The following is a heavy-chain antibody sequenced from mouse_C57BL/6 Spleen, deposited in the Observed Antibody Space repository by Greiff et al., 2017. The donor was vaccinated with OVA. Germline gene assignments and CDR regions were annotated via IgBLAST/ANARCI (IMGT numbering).Heavy chain of an antibody. Sequence: EVKLVESGGGLVQPGGSLKLSCAASGFTFSDYYMYWVRQTPEKRLEWVAYISNGGGSTYYPDTVKGRFTISRDNAKNTLYLQMSRLKSEDTAMYYCARGSGSRGYYAMDYWGQGTSVTVSS. V-gene: IGHV5-12*01. CDR3: ARGSGSRGYYAMDY. J-gene: IGHJ4*01. D-gene: IGHD3-1*01. CDR2: ISNGGGST. CDR1: GFTFSDYY.